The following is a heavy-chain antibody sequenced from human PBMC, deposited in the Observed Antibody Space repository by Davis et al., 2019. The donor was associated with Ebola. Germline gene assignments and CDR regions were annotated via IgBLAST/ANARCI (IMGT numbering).Heavy chain of an antibody. CDR3: ARSIALAGSRWFDP. D-gene: IGHD6-19*01. V-gene: IGHV1-2*04. J-gene: IGHJ5*02. CDR1: GYTFTDSY. Sequence: ASVKVSCKASGYTFTDSYIHWVRQAPGQGLEWMGWINPNSGGTDYAQKFQGWVTMTRDTSINTAYLEMRGLKSGDTAVYYCARSIALAGSRWFDPWGQGTLVTVSS. CDR2: INPNSGGT.